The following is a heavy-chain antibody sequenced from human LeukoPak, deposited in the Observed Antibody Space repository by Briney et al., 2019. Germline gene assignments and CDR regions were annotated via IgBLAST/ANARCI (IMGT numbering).Heavy chain of an antibody. V-gene: IGHV3-11*05. D-gene: IGHD4-17*01. Sequence: GGSLRLSCTASGFAFSVYAMSWLRQPPGKGLEWVSYISSSSSYTNYADSVKGRFTISRDNAKNSLYLQMNSLRAEDTAVYYCARDNGGEYYFDYWGQGTLVTVSS. CDR3: ARDNGGEYYFDY. CDR1: GFAFSVYA. CDR2: ISSSSSYT. J-gene: IGHJ4*02.